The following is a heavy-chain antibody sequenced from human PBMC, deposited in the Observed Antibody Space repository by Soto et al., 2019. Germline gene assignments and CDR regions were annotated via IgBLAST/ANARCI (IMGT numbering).Heavy chain of an antibody. D-gene: IGHD1-26*01. CDR3: ARGVGSGLSDY. CDR1: GCTFTSYA. Sequence: QVQLVQSGAEVKKPGASVKVSCKASGCTFTSYAMHWVRQAPGQRLEWMGWINAGNGNTKYSQKFQGRVTITRDTSASTAYMELSSLRSEDTAVYYCARGVGSGLSDYWGQGTLVTVSS. V-gene: IGHV1-3*01. CDR2: INAGNGNT. J-gene: IGHJ4*02.